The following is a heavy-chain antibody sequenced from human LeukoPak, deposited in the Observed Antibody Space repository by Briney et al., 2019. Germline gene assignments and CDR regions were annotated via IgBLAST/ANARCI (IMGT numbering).Heavy chain of an antibody. Sequence: ASVKVSCKASGYTFTGYYMHWVRQAPGQGLEWMGWINPNSGGTNYAQKFQGRVTMTRATSISPAYMELSRLRSDDTAVYYWARDGVEGGYEFNYWGQGTLVTVSS. CDR2: INPNSGGT. D-gene: IGHD5-12*01. J-gene: IGHJ4*02. CDR3: ARDGVEGGYEFNY. CDR1: GYTFTGYY. V-gene: IGHV1-2*02.